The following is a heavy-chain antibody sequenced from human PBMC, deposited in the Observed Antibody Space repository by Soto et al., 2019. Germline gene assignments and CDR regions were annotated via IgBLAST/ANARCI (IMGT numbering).Heavy chain of an antibody. Sequence: GASVKVSCKASGYTFTSYGISWVRQAPGQGLEWMGWISGFNDDTNHAQKLQGRVTVTKDTSTSTAYMELRSLKSDDTAVYYCARSGSYYPARNWFGPWGQGTLVTVSS. CDR1: GYTFTSYG. J-gene: IGHJ5*02. CDR3: ARSGSYYPARNWFGP. CDR2: ISGFNDDT. D-gene: IGHD3-10*01. V-gene: IGHV1-18*01.